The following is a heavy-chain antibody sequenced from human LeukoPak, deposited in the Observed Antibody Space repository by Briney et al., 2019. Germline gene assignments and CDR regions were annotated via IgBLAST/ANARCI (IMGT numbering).Heavy chain of an antibody. D-gene: IGHD4-17*01. Sequence: ASVKVSCKASGSTFTGYYVHWVRQAPGQGLEWMGWINPNSGATNYAQKFQGRVTMTRDTSISTAYMELSRLISDDTAVYHCARVALNTVTEHLFDPWGQGTLVTVSS. CDR2: INPNSGAT. CDR1: GSTFTGYY. J-gene: IGHJ5*01. CDR3: ARVALNTVTEHLFDP. V-gene: IGHV1-2*02.